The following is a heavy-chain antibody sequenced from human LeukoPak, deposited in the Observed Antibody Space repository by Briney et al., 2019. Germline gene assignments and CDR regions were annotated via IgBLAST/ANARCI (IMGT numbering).Heavy chain of an antibody. CDR2: INHSGST. CDR1: GGSFSGYY. Sequence: SETLSLTCAVYGGSFSGYYWSWIRQPPGKGLEWIGEINHSGSTNYNPSLKSRVTISVDTSKNQFSLKLSSVTAADTAVYYCARGSIVLWFGELLAPETPFDYWGQGTLVTVSS. V-gene: IGHV4-34*01. J-gene: IGHJ4*02. CDR3: ARGSIVLWFGELLAPETPFDY. D-gene: IGHD3-10*01.